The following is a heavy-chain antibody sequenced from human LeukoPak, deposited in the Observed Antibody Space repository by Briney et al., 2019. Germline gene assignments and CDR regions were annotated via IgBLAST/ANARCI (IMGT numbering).Heavy chain of an antibody. J-gene: IGHJ4*02. D-gene: IGHD3-9*01. Sequence: PGGSLRLSCAASGFTFSSYDMHWVRQATGKGLEWVSAIGTAGDTYYPGSVKGRFAISRENAKNSLYLQMNSLRAGDTAVYYCARVALTGYYDYWGQGTLATVSS. CDR2: IGTAGDT. CDR1: GFTFSSYD. CDR3: ARVALTGYYDY. V-gene: IGHV3-13*01.